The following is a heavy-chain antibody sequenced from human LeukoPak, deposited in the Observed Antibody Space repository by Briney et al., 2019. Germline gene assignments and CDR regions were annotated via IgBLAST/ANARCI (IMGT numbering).Heavy chain of an antibody. CDR3: AREPGYCSGGSCY. CDR1: GASISSNY. J-gene: IGHJ4*02. Sequence: ETLSLTCTVSGASISSNYMSWVRQAPGKGLEWVSVIYSGGSTYYADSVKGRFTISRDKSKNTLYLQMNSLRAEDTAVYYCAREPGYCSGGSCYWGQGTLVTVSS. V-gene: IGHV3-66*01. CDR2: IYSGGST. D-gene: IGHD2-15*01.